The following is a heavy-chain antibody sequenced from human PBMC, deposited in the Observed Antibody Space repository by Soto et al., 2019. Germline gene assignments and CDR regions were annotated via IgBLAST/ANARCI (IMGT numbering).Heavy chain of an antibody. CDR1: GYTFTSYA. CDR2: INAGNGNT. Sequence: QVQLVQSGAEVKKPGASVKVSCKASGYTFTSYAMHWVRQAPGQRLEWMGWINAGNGNTKYSRKFQGRVTITRDTSASTAYMELSSLRSEDTAVYYCARAGYSYGGGWGQGTLVTVSS. J-gene: IGHJ4*02. V-gene: IGHV1-3*01. D-gene: IGHD5-18*01. CDR3: ARAGYSYGGG.